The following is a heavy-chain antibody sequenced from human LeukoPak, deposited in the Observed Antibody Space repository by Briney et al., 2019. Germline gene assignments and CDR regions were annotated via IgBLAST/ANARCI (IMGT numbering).Heavy chain of an antibody. J-gene: IGHJ3*02. CDR1: GGSISSYY. CDR3: VRGSGIAVAGTGAFDI. D-gene: IGHD6-19*01. V-gene: IGHV4-59*01. CDR2: IYYSGST. Sequence: SETLSLTCTVSGGSISSYYWSWIRQPPGKGLEWIGYIYYSGSTNYNPSLKSRVTISVDTSKNQFSLKLSSVTAADTAVYCCVRGSGIAVAGTGAFDIWGQGTMVTVSP.